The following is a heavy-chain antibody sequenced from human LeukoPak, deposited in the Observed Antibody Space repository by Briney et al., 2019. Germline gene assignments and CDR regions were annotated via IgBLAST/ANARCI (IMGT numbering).Heavy chain of an antibody. D-gene: IGHD3-10*01. CDR1: GGSIRSYY. CDR3: VSGGSYLTK. V-gene: IGHV4-59*01. Sequence: SETLSLTCTVSGGSIRSYYWSWIRQSPGKGLEGIGYIYFSGTTNYNPSLKSRLTITIDTSRNQFSLKLSSVTAADTAIYYCVSGGSYLTKWGQGTLVTVSS. J-gene: IGHJ4*02. CDR2: IYFSGTT.